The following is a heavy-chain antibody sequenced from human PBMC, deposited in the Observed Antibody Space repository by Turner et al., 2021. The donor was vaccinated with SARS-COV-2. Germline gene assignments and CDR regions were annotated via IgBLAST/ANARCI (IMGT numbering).Heavy chain of an antibody. CDR2: INPNSGGT. V-gene: IGHV1-2*02. D-gene: IGHD5-18*01. Sequence: QVQLVQPGAEVKTPGASVTVSCKASGYTFTGYYMHWVRQAPGQGREGMGGINPNSGGTNYAQKFQGRVTMTWDTSISTAYMELSRLRSDDTAVYYCARSRYTYGSYYYYGMDVWGQGTTVTVSS. CDR1: GYTFTGYY. CDR3: ARSRYTYGSYYYYGMDV. J-gene: IGHJ6*02.